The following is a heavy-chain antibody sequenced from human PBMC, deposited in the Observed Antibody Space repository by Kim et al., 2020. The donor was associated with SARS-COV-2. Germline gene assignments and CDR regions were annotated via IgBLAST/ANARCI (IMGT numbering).Heavy chain of an antibody. V-gene: IGHV1-69*01. D-gene: IGHD5-12*01. CDR3: ARGGYSRSKYYYGMDV. CDR1: GGTFSSYA. J-gene: IGHJ6*02. CDR2: IIPIFGTA. Sequence: SVKVSCKASGGTFSSYAISWVRQAPGQGLEWMGGIIPIFGTANYAQKFQGRVTITADESTNTAYMELSSLRSEDTAVYYCARGGYSRSKYYYGMDVWGQGTTVTVSS.